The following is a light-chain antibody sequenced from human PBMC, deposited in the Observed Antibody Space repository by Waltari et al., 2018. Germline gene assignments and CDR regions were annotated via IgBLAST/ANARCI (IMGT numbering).Light chain of an antibody. CDR2: GAS. Sequence: EIVLTQSPGTLSLSPGERATLSCRASQSVSRALAWYQQTPGQAPRLLSYGASTRATGVPDRFSGSGSGTDFSLTISSLDPEDFAVYYCQHYVKLPVTYGQGTKVEI. CDR3: QHYVKLPVT. CDR1: QSVSRA. V-gene: IGKV3-20*01. J-gene: IGKJ1*01.